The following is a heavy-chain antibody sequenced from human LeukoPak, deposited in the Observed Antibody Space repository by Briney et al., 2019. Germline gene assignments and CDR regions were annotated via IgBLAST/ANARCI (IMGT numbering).Heavy chain of an antibody. Sequence: SETLSLTCTVSGGSISSYYWSWIRQPPGEGLEWIGYIYYSGSTNYNPSLKSRVTISVDTSKNQFSLKLSSVTAADTAVYYCARDRGLDGYNPWGQGTLVTVSS. CDR2: IYYSGST. CDR3: ARDRGLDGYNP. J-gene: IGHJ5*02. CDR1: GGSISSYY. D-gene: IGHD5-24*01. V-gene: IGHV4-59*01.